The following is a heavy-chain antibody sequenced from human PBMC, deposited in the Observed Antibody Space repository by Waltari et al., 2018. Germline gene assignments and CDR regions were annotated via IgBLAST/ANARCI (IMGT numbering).Heavy chain of an antibody. V-gene: IGHV1-69*08. J-gene: IGHJ3*02. CDR2: SIPIIGIA. D-gene: IGHD5-12*01. CDR1: GGTFSSFT. CDR3: ARDRGLSAFDI. Sequence: QVPLVQSVAEVKKPESSVKVSCMAPGGTFSSFTISWVRQAPGQGLEWMGRSIPIIGIANYAQKFQGRVTITADKSTSTAYMELSSLRSEDTAIYYCARDRGLSAFDIWGQGTMVTVSS.